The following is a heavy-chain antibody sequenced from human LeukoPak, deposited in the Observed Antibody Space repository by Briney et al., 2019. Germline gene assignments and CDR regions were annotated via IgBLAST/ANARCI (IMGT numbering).Heavy chain of an antibody. CDR2: ISGSGGST. J-gene: IGHJ4*02. D-gene: IGHD2-2*01. Sequence: SGGSLRLSCAASGFTFSSYAMSWVRQAPGKGLEWVSAISGSGGSTYYADSVKGRFTISRDNSKNTLYLQMNSLRAEDTAVYYCAKDVGYCSSTSCSKDIVVVVAFDYWGQGTLVTVSS. V-gene: IGHV3-23*01. CDR3: AKDVGYCSSTSCSKDIVVVVAFDY. CDR1: GFTFSSYA.